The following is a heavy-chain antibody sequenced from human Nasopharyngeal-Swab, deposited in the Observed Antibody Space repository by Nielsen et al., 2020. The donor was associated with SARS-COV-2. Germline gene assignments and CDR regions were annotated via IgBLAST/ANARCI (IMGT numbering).Heavy chain of an antibody. Sequence: GSLRLSCTVSGGSISSSSYYWGWIRQPPGKGLEWIGSIYYSGSTYYNPSLKSRVTISVDTSKNQFSLKLSSVTAADTAVYYCARAGGITIFGVVIIDAFDIWGQGTMVTVSS. CDR2: IYYSGST. D-gene: IGHD3-3*01. J-gene: IGHJ3*02. CDR3: ARAGGITIFGVVIIDAFDI. V-gene: IGHV4-39*01. CDR1: GGSISSSSYY.